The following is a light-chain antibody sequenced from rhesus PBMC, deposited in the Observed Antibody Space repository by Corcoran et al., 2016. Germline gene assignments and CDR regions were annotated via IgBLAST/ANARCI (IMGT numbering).Light chain of an antibody. J-gene: IGKJ2*01. Sequence: DIQMTQSPSSLSASVRDKVTITCHASQDVSASLAWYQQQPGKAPKPLIYGASSLQPGVPSRFIGSGSLTLFTLTISSLQPEDFATYYCQQYDDLPYTFGRGTKVEIK. V-gene: IGKV1-19*01. CDR2: GAS. CDR1: QDVSAS. CDR3: QQYDDLPYT.